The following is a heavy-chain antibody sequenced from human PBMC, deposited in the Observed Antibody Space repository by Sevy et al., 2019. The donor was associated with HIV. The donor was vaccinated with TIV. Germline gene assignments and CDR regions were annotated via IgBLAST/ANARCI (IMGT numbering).Heavy chain of an antibody. CDR3: VRDGGCSSTSCLLYFDY. Sequence: GGSLRLSCAASGFTLSTYSMNWVRQAPGKGLEWVSSISSSSSYIYYEDSVKGGFTISRDNAKNSLYLQMNSLRAEDTAVYYCVRDGGCSSTSCLLYFDYWGQGTLVTVSS. CDR1: GFTLSTYS. J-gene: IGHJ4*02. CDR2: ISSSSSYI. V-gene: IGHV3-21*01. D-gene: IGHD2-2*01.